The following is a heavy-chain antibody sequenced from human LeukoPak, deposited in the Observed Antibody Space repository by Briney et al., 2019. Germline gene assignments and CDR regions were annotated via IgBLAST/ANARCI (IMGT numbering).Heavy chain of an antibody. V-gene: IGHV1-2*02. CDR3: ARAQYSYGSGIDY. Sequence: ASVKVSCKASGYTFTGYYMHWVRPAPGQGLEGIGWINPNSGGTNYAQKFQGRVTMTRDTSISTAYMELSRLRSDDTAVYYCARAQYSYGSGIDYWGQGTLVTVSS. J-gene: IGHJ4*02. D-gene: IGHD5-18*01. CDR1: GYTFTGYY. CDR2: INPNSGGT.